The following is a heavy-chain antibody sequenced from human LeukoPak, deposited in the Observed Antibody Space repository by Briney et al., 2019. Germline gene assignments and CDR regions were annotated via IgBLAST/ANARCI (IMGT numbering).Heavy chain of an antibody. CDR1: GGAISSDY. D-gene: IGHD6-19*01. Sequence: SETLSLTCSVSGGAISSDYWAWIRQPPGKGLEWIAYVHSSGSTNYNPSLKSRVTISVDTSKNQFSLKLSSVTAADTAVYYCARPSTNGWYFDYWGQGTLVTVSS. V-gene: IGHV4-59*01. CDR2: VHSSGST. J-gene: IGHJ4*02. CDR3: ARPSTNGWYFDY.